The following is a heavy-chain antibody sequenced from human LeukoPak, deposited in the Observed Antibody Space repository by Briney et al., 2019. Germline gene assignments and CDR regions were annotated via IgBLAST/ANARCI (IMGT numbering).Heavy chain of an antibody. CDR3: ARDSSGWYDLGY. J-gene: IGHJ4*02. CDR2: ISWNGGST. CDR1: GFTFDDYT. Sequence: GGSLRLSCAASGFTFDDYTMHWVRQVPGKGLEWVSLISWNGGSTYYADSVKGRFTISRDNSKNTLYLQMNSLRAEDTAVYYCARDSSGWYDLGYWGQGTLVTVSS. D-gene: IGHD6-19*01. V-gene: IGHV3-43*01.